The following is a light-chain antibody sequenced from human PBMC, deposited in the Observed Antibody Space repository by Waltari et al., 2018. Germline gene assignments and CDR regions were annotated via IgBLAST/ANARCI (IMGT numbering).Light chain of an antibody. J-gene: IGKJ1*01. CDR1: QTFDSS. CDR2: KVS. Sequence: IQMTQSPSTLPASVGDRVTITCRARQTFDSSLAWDQQKPGKAPKLLINKVSNLESGVPSRFSGSGSGTEFTLIISNLQPDDFATYYCQYRTTFGQGTKVEIK. V-gene: IGKV1-5*03. CDR3: QYRTT.